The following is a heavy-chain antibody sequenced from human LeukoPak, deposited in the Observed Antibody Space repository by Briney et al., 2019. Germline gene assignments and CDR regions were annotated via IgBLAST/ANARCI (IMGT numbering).Heavy chain of an antibody. Sequence: GGSLRLSCAASGFTITSYAMSWVRQVPEKGLEWVSAISVGGVTTYYADSVKGRFTLSRDNPKNTLYLQLNSLRAEDTAIYYCAKASGSSGHSFGYGMDVWGQGTTVTVSS. CDR3: AKASGSSGHSFGYGMDV. CDR2: ISVGGVTT. V-gene: IGHV3-23*01. CDR1: GFTITSYA. D-gene: IGHD6-19*01. J-gene: IGHJ6*02.